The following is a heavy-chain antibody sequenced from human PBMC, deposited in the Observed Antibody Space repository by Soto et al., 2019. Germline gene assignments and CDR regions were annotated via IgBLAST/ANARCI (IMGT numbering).Heavy chain of an antibody. Sequence: QLQVQESGPGQVKPSQTLSLTCTVSGGSITSHHYYWGWIRQPPGKGLEWIGSIYSGGNTYYNPSLRSRLTIFVDTAKNLISLKLNFVTAADSAIYYCGSGPSTTWIDNWGLGTQVSVSS. V-gene: IGHV4-39*01. D-gene: IGHD2-2*01. CDR1: GGSITSHHYY. CDR2: IYSGGNT. CDR3: GSGPSTTWIDN. J-gene: IGHJ4*02.